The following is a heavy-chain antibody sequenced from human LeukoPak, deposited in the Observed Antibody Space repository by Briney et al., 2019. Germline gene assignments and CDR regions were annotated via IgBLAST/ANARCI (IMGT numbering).Heavy chain of an antibody. D-gene: IGHD3-3*01. CDR2: MNPNSGNT. J-gene: IGHJ6*03. CDR1: GYTFISYD. Sequence: ASVKVSCKASGYTFISYDINWVRQATGQGLEWMGWMNPNSGNTGYAQKFQGRVTMTRNTSISTAYMELSSLRSEDTAVYYCARGLFYPRFWPYYYYYYMDVWGKGTTVTVSS. V-gene: IGHV1-8*01. CDR3: ARGLFYPRFWPYYYYYYMDV.